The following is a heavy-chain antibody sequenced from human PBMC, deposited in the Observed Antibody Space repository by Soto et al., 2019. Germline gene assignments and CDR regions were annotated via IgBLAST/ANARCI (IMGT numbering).Heavy chain of an antibody. J-gene: IGHJ5*02. CDR3: ARDTTAAGFYH. CDR1: GITFSNYG. D-gene: IGHD6-13*01. V-gene: IGHV3-33*01. Sequence: GGSLRLSCSESGITFSNYGMHWVRQAPGKGPEWVAVIWHDGSKKYYADSVKGRFTISRDNSKNTLYLQMDSLRVEDTALYYCARDTTAAGFYHWGQGTLVTVSS. CDR2: IWHDGSKK.